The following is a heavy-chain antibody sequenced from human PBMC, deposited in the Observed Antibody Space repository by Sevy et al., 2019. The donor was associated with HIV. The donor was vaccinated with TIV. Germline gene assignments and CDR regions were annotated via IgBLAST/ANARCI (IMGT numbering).Heavy chain of an antibody. CDR2: IYYSGST. Sequence: SETLSLTCTVSGGSMSSYYWSWIRQPPGKGLEWIGYIYYSGSTNYNPSLKSRVTISVDTSKNQFSLKLSSVTAADTAVYYCARAGYDIWSGYYDAFDIWGQGTMVTVSS. CDR1: GGSMSSYY. D-gene: IGHD3-3*01. J-gene: IGHJ3*02. V-gene: IGHV4-59*13. CDR3: ARAGYDIWSGYYDAFDI.